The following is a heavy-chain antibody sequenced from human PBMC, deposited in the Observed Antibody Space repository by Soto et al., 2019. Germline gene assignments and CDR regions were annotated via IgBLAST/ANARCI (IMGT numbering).Heavy chain of an antibody. J-gene: IGHJ6*02. CDR1: CGSISSGDYY. D-gene: IGHD5-12*01. CDR2: IYYSGST. CDR3: ARARGDGYKEYYYYGMDV. V-gene: IGHV4-30-4*01. Sequence: PSETLSLTCTVSCGSISSGDYYWSWIRQPPGKGLEWIGYIYYSGSTYYNPSLKSRVTISVDTSKNQFSLKLSSVTAADTAVYYCARARGDGYKEYYYYGMDVWGQGTTVTVSS.